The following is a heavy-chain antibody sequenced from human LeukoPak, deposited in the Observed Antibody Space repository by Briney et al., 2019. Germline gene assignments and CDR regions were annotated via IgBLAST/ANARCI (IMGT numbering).Heavy chain of an antibody. CDR1: GFTFSSYG. V-gene: IGHV3-48*01. D-gene: IGHD1-26*01. Sequence: GGSLRLSCAASGFTFSSYGMNWVPQAPGKGLERVSYISSSSSTIYYADSVKGRFTISRDNSKNTLYLQMNSLKTEDTAVYYCTTEVGGNGYFDYWGQGTLVTVSS. CDR3: TTEVGGNGYFDY. J-gene: IGHJ4*02. CDR2: ISSSSSTI.